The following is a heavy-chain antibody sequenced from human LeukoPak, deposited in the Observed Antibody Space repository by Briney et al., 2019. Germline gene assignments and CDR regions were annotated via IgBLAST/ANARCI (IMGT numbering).Heavy chain of an antibody. V-gene: IGHV1-8*03. J-gene: IGHJ6*04. CDR1: GYTFTSYD. Sequence: ASVKVSCKASGYTFTSYDINWVRQATGQGLEWMGWMNPNSGNTGYAQKFQGRVTITRNTSISTAYMELSSLRSDDTAVYYCARDPGSMWYYDFWSGYLLDVWGKGTTVTVSS. CDR2: MNPNSGNT. D-gene: IGHD3-3*01. CDR3: ARDPGSMWYYDFWSGYLLDV.